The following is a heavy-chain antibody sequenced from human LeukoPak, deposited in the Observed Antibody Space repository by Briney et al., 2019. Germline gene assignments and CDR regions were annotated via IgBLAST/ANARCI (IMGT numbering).Heavy chain of an antibody. V-gene: IGHV3-74*01. CDR1: GFTFGSYW. CDR3: ARTFGGVIIALENYYMDV. D-gene: IGHD3-16*02. CDR2: VNSDGTIT. J-gene: IGHJ6*03. Sequence: GGSLRLSYAASGFTFGSYWMHWVRQAPGKGLEWVSRVNSDGTITTYGDSVKGRFTISRDNAKKTLFLQMNSLRAEDTAVYYCARTFGGVIIALENYYMDVWGKGTTVAVSS.